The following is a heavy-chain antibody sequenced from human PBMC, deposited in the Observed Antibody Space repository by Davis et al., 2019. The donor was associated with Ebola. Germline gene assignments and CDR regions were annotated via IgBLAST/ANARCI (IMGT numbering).Heavy chain of an antibody. J-gene: IGHJ5*02. CDR2: INRDGTTT. CDR1: GFIFSNSW. V-gene: IGHV3-74*03. CDR3: MSLSGAS. D-gene: IGHD3-16*02. Sequence: HTGGSLRLSCAASGFIFSNSWMSWVRQRPGEGLVWVSHINRDGTTTTYADSVKGRFTIFRDNAKNTLYLQMNSLRVQDTAVYYCMSLSGASWGPGTLVTVSS.